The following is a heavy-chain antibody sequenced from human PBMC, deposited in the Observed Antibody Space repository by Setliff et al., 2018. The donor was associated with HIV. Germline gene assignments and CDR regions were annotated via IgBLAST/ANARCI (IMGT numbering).Heavy chain of an antibody. Sequence: SETLSLTCTVSGGSINYYFWSWIRQSPGRGLEWIGYIYYSGETNYNPSLKSRVTFSVDTSKNQFSLKLSSVTAADSAVYYCARDYYNFQDMWGQGTMVTVSS. CDR2: IYYSGET. CDR1: GGSINYYF. D-gene: IGHD3-3*01. J-gene: IGHJ3*02. V-gene: IGHV4-59*01. CDR3: ARDYYNFQDM.